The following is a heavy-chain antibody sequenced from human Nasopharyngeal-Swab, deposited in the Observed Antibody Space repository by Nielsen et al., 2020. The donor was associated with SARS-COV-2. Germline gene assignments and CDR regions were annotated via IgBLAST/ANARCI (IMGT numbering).Heavy chain of an antibody. CDR1: GFSFDDYA. Sequence: SLKISCAASGFSFDDYAMHWVRQPPGKGLEWVSRISWNSGNKHYADSVKGRFTISRDNAKNTLYLQMNSLRPEDTAVYYCARRRPILHLGEFSSSFDSWGQGTLVTVSS. CDR2: ISWNSGNK. J-gene: IGHJ4*02. V-gene: IGHV3-9*01. CDR3: ARRRPILHLGEFSSSFDS. D-gene: IGHD3-16*01.